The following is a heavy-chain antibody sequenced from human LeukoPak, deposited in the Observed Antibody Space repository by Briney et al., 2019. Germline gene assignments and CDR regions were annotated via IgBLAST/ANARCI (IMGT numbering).Heavy chain of an antibody. CDR3: ARVLDGYKYYFDY. CDR2: IYYSGST. Sequence: SETLSLTCTVSGGSISSYYWSWIRQPPGKGLEWIGYIYYSGSTNYNPSLKSRVTISVDTSKNQFSLKLSSVTAADTAVDYCARVLDGYKYYFDYWGQGTLVTVSS. J-gene: IGHJ4*02. V-gene: IGHV4-59*01. CDR1: GGSISSYY. D-gene: IGHD5-24*01.